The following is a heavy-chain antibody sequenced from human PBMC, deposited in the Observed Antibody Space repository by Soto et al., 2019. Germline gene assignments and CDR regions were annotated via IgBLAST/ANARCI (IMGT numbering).Heavy chain of an antibody. CDR2: IDPSDSYT. V-gene: IGHV5-10-1*01. Sequence: GVPLKISCKGAGYSFASYCISWVRQMPGKGLEWMGRIDPSDSYTNYSPSFQGHVTISADKSISTAYLQWSSLKASDTAMYYCARVPNGMDVWGQGTTVTVPS. J-gene: IGHJ6*02. CDR3: ARVPNGMDV. CDR1: GYSFASYC.